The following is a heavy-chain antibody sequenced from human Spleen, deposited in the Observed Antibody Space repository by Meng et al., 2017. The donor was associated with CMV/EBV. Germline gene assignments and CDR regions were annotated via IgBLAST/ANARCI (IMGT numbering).Heavy chain of an antibody. Sequence: CVASGFTFSSYAMHWVRQTPGKGLEWVAVISYDGSNKYYADSVKGRFTISRDNSKNTLYLQMNSLRAEDTAVYYCARGKSAAGYFDYWGQGTLVTVSS. CDR3: ARGKSAAGYFDY. D-gene: IGHD6-13*01. V-gene: IGHV3-30*04. J-gene: IGHJ4*02. CDR1: GFTFSSYA. CDR2: ISYDGSNK.